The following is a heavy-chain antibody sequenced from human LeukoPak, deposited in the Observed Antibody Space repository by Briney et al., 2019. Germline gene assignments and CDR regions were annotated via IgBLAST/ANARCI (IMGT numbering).Heavy chain of an antibody. J-gene: IGHJ2*01. Sequence: ASVKVSCTASGYTFTAYYIHWVRQAPGQGREWMGWISPNSGGTDYAQKFKGRVTMTRDTSISTTYVALSSLTSDDTAVYYCAIQPWGSGNNWYFDLWGRGTLVTVSS. D-gene: IGHD7-27*01. CDR1: GYTFTAYY. CDR2: ISPNSGGT. CDR3: AIQPWGSGNNWYFDL. V-gene: IGHV1-2*02.